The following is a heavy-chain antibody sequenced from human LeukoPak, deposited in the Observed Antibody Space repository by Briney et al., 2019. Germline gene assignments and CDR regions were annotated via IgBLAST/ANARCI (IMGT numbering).Heavy chain of an antibody. D-gene: IGHD4-17*01. J-gene: IGHJ5*02. V-gene: IGHV5-51*01. CDR2: IYPGDSDT. CDR3: ARSLGDYGFWFDP. CDR1: GYSFTSYW. Sequence: ASVKISCKGSGYSFTSYWIGWVRQMPGKGLEWMGIIYPGDSDTRYSPSFQGQVTISADKSISTAYLQWSGLKASDTAMYYCARSLGDYGFWFDPWGQGTLVTVSS.